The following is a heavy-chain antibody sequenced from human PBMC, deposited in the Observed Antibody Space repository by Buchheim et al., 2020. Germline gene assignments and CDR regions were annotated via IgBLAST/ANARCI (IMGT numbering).Heavy chain of an antibody. Sequence: QVQLVESGGGLVKPGGSLRLSCAASGFTFSDYYMSWIRQAPGKGLEWVSYFSSSSSYTKYADSVKGRFTISRDNAKNSLYQQMNRLRAEDTAVFYEAKGRTGMVIFRVQGSWGKET. CDR2: FSSSSSYT. CDR1: GFTFSDYY. V-gene: IGHV3-11*05. CDR3: AKGRTGMVIFRVQGS. D-gene: IGHD3-3*01. J-gene: IGHJ6*03.